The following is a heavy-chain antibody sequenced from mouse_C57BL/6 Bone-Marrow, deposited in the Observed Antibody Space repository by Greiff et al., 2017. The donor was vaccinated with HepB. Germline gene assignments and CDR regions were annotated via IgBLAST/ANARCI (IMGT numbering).Heavy chain of an antibody. J-gene: IGHJ2*01. CDR2: IYPGSGST. Sequence: QVHVKQPGAELVKPGASVKMSCKASGYTFTSYWITWVKQRPGQGLEWIGDIYPGSGSTNYNEKFKSKATLTVDTSSSTAYMQLSSLTSEDSAVYYCARHGSIFDYWGQGTTLTVSS. CDR1: GYTFTSYW. D-gene: IGHD1-1*01. V-gene: IGHV1-55*01. CDR3: ARHGSIFDY.